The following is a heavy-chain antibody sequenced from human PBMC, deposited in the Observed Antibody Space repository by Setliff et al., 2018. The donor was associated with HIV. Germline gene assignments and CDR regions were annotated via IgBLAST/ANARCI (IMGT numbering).Heavy chain of an antibody. CDR3: ARETYYYDNPQYYYYYMDV. J-gene: IGHJ6*03. CDR2: IYPNTGGT. Sequence: GASVKVSCKASGYTFTNFGISWVRQAPGQGLEWMGWIYPNTGGTNYAQKFQGRVTMTRDTSISTAYMELSRLRSDDTAVYYCARETYYYDNPQYYYYYMDVWGKGTTVTVSS. CDR1: GYTFTNFG. D-gene: IGHD3-22*01. V-gene: IGHV1-2*02.